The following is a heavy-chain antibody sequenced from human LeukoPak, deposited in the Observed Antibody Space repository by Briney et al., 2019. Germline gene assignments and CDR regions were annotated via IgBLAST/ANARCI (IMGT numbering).Heavy chain of an antibody. CDR1: GYTFTGYY. V-gene: IGHV1-2*02. CDR3: ARHLGIAVAGTGY. J-gene: IGHJ4*02. Sequence: EASVKVSCKASGYTFTGYYMHWVRQAPGQGLEWMGWINPNSGGTNYAQKFQGRVTMTRDTSISTAYMELSRLRSDDTAVYYCARHLGIAVAGTGYWGQGTLVTVFS. D-gene: IGHD6-19*01. CDR2: INPNSGGT.